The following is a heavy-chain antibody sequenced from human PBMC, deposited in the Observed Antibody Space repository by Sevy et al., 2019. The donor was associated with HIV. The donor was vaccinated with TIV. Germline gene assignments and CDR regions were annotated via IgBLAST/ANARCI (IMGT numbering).Heavy chain of an antibody. CDR2: IKQDGSDK. V-gene: IGHV3-7*03. J-gene: IGHJ4*02. CDR1: GFTFNNYW. D-gene: IGHD7-27*01. CDR3: ARSWDYWGQMGD. Sequence: GGSLRLSCAASGFTFNNYWMTWVRQAPGKGLEWVANIKQDGSDKYYMESVKGRFNISRDNTKNSLYLQLNSLRAEDTAVYYCARSWDYWGQMGDWGQGTLVTVSS.